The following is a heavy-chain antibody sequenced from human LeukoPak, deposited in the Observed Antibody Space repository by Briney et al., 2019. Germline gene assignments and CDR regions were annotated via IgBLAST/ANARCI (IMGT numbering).Heavy chain of an antibody. CDR2: INHSGRT. CDR1: GGSFSDYY. Sequence: PSETLSLTCAVYGGSFSDYYWTWIRRSPGKGLEWIGEINHSGRTNYNPSLESRVTISLDTSKNQFSLKLNSVTGADTAVYYCAKYGPGSGSYSTSWYFHQWGQGTLVTVSS. CDR3: AKYGPGSGSYSTSWYFHQ. V-gene: IGHV4-34*01. D-gene: IGHD1-26*01. J-gene: IGHJ4*02.